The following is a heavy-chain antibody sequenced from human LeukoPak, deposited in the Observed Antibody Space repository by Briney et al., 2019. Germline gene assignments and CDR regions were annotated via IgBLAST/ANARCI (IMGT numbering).Heavy chain of an antibody. CDR1: GFRLIKYA. CDR3: ARASMATINYYYFYMDA. Sequence: PGRSLRLSCEAPGFRLIKYAMHWVRQAPGRGLEWVAVISFDGKKEFYADSVKGRFTISRDNSKNALFLQMNSLQTDDTAIYYCARASMATINYYYFYMDAWGKGTTVTVSS. CDR2: ISFDGKKE. D-gene: IGHD5-24*01. V-gene: IGHV3-30*04. J-gene: IGHJ6*03.